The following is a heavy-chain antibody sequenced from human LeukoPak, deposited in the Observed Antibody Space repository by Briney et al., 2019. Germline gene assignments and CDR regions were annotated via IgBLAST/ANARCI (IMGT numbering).Heavy chain of an antibody. V-gene: IGHV3-11*06. D-gene: IGHD6-19*01. CDR2: ISSSSSYI. CDR3: ARVGQWLVSDY. Sequence: GGSLRLSCAASGFTFSDYYMSWIRQAPGKGLEWVSSISSSSSYIYYADSVKGRFTISRDNAKNSLYLQMNSLRAEDTAVYYCARVGQWLVSDYWGQGTLVTVSS. CDR1: GFTFSDYY. J-gene: IGHJ4*02.